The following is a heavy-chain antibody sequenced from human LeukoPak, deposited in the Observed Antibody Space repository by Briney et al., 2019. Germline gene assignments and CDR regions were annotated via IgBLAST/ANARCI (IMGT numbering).Heavy chain of an antibody. CDR2: IYTSGST. CDR1: GGSFNGYF. J-gene: IGHJ6*03. V-gene: IGHV4-4*07. Sequence: SETLSLTCAVYGGSFNGYFWSWIRQPAGKGLEWIGRIYTSGSTNYNPSLKSRVTMSVDTSKNQFSLKLSSVTAADTAIFYCARDVGGADMDVWGKGTTVTVSS. CDR3: ARDVGGADMDV. D-gene: IGHD3-10*01.